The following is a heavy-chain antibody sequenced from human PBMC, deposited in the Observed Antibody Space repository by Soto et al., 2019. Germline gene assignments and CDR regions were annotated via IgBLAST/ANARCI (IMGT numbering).Heavy chain of an antibody. CDR3: TKGGTYYFDS. D-gene: IGHD3-16*01. J-gene: IGHJ4*02. CDR1: GASISNFY. CDR2: LYTRGTT. Sequence: SETLSLTCSVSGASISNFYWSWIRQSAGKGLEWIGRLYTRGTTDYNPSLKSRVTMSIDTSKNRVSLSLTSVTAAATAVYYCTKGGTYYFDSWGQGIVVTVSS. V-gene: IGHV4-4*07.